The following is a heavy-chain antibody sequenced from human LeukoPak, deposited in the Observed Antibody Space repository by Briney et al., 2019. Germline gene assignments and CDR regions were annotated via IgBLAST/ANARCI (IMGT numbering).Heavy chain of an antibody. CDR2: ISWSSGSL. V-gene: IGHV3-9*01. J-gene: IGHJ6*02. CDR1: GFTFDNYA. D-gene: IGHD3-22*01. Sequence: GGSLRLSCEASGFTFDNYAMHWVRQAPGKGLEWVSGISWSSGSLGYADSVKGRFTISRDNAKNSLYLQMNSLRAEDTAVYYCAKAPITMIVVVSDVWGQGTTVTVSS. CDR3: AKAPITMIVVVSDV.